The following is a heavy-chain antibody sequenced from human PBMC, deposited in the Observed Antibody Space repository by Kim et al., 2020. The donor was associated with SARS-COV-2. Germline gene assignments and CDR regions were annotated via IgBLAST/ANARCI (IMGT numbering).Heavy chain of an antibody. V-gene: IGHV4-34*01. Sequence: YLKSRVTISVDTSKNQFSLKLSSVTAADTAVYYCARGAAYYDSSGYYSDYWGQGTLVTVSS. CDR3: ARGAAYYDSSGYYSDY. D-gene: IGHD3-22*01. J-gene: IGHJ4*02.